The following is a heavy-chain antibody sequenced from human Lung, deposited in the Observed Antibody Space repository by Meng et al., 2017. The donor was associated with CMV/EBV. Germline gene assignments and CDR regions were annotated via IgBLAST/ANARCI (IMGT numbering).Heavy chain of an antibody. CDR3: VKEHLPVFGVGLPGDC. CDR2: IRNRADGGTT. V-gene: IGHV3-49*04. J-gene: IGHJ4*02. CDR1: GFTFSDYA. D-gene: IGHD3-3*01. Sequence: SCTASGFTFSDYAITWVRQAPGKGLEWVGLIRNRADGGTTEYAASVRGRFTVSRDDSKNIAYLQMNSLKTNDTAVYSCVKEHLPVFGVGLPGDCXGQGXLVTVSS.